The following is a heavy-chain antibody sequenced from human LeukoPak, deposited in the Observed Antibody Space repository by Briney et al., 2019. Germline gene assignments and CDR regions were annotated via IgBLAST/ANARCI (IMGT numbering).Heavy chain of an antibody. CDR3: ATRYTIFGVVGTFDY. V-gene: IGHV3-23*01. CDR2: FSGSGGST. CDR1: GFTFSSYA. Sequence: GGSLRLSCAASGFTFSSYAMSWVPQAPGKGLEWVSAFSGSGGSTYYADSVKGRFTISRDNSKNTLYLQMNSLRAEDTAVYYVATRYTIFGVVGTFDYWGQGTLVTVSS. J-gene: IGHJ4*02. D-gene: IGHD3-3*01.